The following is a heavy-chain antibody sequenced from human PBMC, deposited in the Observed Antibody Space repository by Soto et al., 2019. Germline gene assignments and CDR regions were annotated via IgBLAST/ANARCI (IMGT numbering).Heavy chain of an antibody. CDR2: ISYDGSNK. CDR3: ARDFSTNYQIDY. Sequence: QVQLVESGGGVVQPGRSLRLSCAASGFVFSNYGMHWGRQTPGKGLEWLAVISYDGSNKYYAVSVKGRCTISRDNSKNTLYLQMKSLSTDDTAVYYCARDFSTNYQIDYWGQGTLVTVSS. CDR1: GFVFSNYG. D-gene: IGHD2-8*01. V-gene: IGHV3-30*03. J-gene: IGHJ4*02.